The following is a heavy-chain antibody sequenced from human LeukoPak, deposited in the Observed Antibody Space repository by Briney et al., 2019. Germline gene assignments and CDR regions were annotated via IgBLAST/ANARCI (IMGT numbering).Heavy chain of an antibody. V-gene: IGHV3-48*03. CDR3: ANLITPDAFDI. J-gene: IGHJ3*02. Sequence: GGSLRLSCSASGFTFSSYEMNWVRQAPGKGLEWISYITGSGDTIYYADSVKGRFTISRDNAKNSLYLQMNSLRAEDTAVYYCANLITPDAFDIWGQGTMVTVSS. CDR1: GFTFSSYE. CDR2: ITGSGDTI.